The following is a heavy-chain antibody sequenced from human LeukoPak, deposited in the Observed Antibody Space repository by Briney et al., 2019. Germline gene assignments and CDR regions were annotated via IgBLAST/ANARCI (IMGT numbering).Heavy chain of an antibody. CDR1: GGTFSSYA. J-gene: IGHJ5*02. CDR2: ISAYNGNT. CDR3: AADITHCFDP. Sequence: ASVTVSCKASGGTFSSYAISWVRQAPGQGLEWMGWISAYNGNTNYAQKLQGRVTMTTDTSTSTAYMELRSLRSEDTAVYYCAADITHCFDPWGQGTLVTVSS. V-gene: IGHV1-18*01. D-gene: IGHD3-10*01.